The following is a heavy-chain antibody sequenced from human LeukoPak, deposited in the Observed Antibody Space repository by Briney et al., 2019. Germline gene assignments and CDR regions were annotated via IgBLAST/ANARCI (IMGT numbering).Heavy chain of an antibody. D-gene: IGHD1-26*01. CDR1: AYSIGSGYY. CDR3: ARVRSKDGSYQPVYYFDY. Sequence: PSETLSLTCNVSAYSIGSGYYWGWIRQPPGKGLEWIGSIYHSGSTYYKPSLKSRVTISIDTSKNQFSLKLRSVTAADTAVYYCARVRSKDGSYQPVYYFDYWGQGTLVTVSS. V-gene: IGHV4-38-2*02. CDR2: IYHSGST. J-gene: IGHJ4*02.